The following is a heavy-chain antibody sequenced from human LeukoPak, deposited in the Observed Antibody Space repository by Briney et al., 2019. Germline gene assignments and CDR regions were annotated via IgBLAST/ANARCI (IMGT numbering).Heavy chain of an antibody. Sequence: PGGSLRLSCAASGFTVSSNYMSWVRQAPGRGLEWVSSIYSDYIYYADLVKGRFTISRDNAKNSLYLQMNNLRAEDTALYYCSSRDWFDPWGQGILVTVSS. CDR3: SSRDWFDP. CDR2: IYSDYI. CDR1: GFTVSSNY. J-gene: IGHJ5*02. V-gene: IGHV3-21*01.